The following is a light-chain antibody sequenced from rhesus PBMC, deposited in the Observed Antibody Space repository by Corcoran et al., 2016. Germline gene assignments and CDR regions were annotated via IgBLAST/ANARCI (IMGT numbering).Light chain of an antibody. V-gene: IGKV1-28*01. Sequence: DIQMTQSPSSLSASVGDTVTITCRASQGISSYLNWFQQKPGKAPKLLIYDASSLESGVPSRLLGSGYRTEFTLTSSSLQPEDFAAYYCLQHNSYPLTFGGGTKVEIK. CDR2: DAS. CDR3: LQHNSYPLT. CDR1: QGISSY. J-gene: IGKJ4*01.